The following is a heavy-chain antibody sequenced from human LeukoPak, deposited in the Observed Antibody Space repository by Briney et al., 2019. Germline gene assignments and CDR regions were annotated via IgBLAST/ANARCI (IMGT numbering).Heavy chain of an antibody. CDR3: ARGGIAAAGRVLYYYYGMDV. Sequence: SVKVSCKASGGTFSSYAISWVRQAPGQGLEWMGRIIPILGIANYAQKFQGRVTITAEKSTSTAYMELSSLRSEDTAVYYCARGGIAAAGRVLYYYYGMDVWGQGTTVTVSS. V-gene: IGHV1-69*04. D-gene: IGHD6-13*01. CDR1: GGTFSSYA. CDR2: IIPILGIA. J-gene: IGHJ6*02.